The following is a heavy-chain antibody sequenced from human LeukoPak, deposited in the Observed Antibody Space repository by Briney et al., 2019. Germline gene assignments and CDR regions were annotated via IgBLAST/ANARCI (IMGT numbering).Heavy chain of an antibody. D-gene: IGHD2-2*01. V-gene: IGHV4-59*01. CDR1: GGSISSYY. Sequence: PSETLSLTCTVSGGSISSYYWSWIRQPAGKGLEWIGYIYYSGSTNYNPSLKSRVTISVDTSKNQFSLKLSSVTAADTAVYYCARSSRYCSSTSCHGFDYWGQGTLVTVSS. CDR2: IYYSGST. CDR3: ARSSRYCSSTSCHGFDY. J-gene: IGHJ4*02.